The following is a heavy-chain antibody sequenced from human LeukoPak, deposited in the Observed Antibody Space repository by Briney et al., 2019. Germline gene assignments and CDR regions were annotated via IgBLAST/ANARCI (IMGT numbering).Heavy chain of an antibody. D-gene: IGHD6-6*01. CDR1: GGSISSGSYY. CDR3: ARDTVKYSSSPGPGWFDP. J-gene: IGHJ5*02. V-gene: IGHV4-61*02. CDR2: IYTSGST. Sequence: PSQTLSLTCTVSGGSISSGSYYWSWIRQPAGKGLEWIGRIYTSGSTNYNPSLKSRVTISVDTSKNQFSLKLSSVTAADTAVYYCARDTVKYSSSPGPGWFDPWGQGTLVTVSS.